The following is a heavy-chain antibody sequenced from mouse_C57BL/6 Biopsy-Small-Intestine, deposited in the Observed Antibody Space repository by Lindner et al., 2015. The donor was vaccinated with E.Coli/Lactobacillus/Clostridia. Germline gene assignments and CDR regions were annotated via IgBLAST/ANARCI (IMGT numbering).Heavy chain of an antibody. V-gene: IGHV14-2*01. J-gene: IGHJ4*01. CDR2: IDPEDDET. Sequence: VQLQESGAELVKPGASVKLSCTASGFNIKDYYLHWMKQRTEQGLEWIGRIDPEDDETKYAPKFQGRATITSDTSSNTAYLQLSSLTSEDTAVYYCTLAYDAMDYWGQGTSVTVSS. CDR3: TLAYDAMDY. CDR1: GFNIKDYY.